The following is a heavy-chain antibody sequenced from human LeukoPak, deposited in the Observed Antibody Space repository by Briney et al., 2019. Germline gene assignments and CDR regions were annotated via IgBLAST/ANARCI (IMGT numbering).Heavy chain of an antibody. CDR3: ASHSSGWYSDPGEDDY. V-gene: IGHV4-61*02. CDR1: GGSISSGSYY. Sequence: SETLSLTCTVSGGSISSGSYYWSWIRQPAGKGLEWIGRIYTSGSTNYNPSLKSRVTISVDTSKNQFSLKLSSVTAADTAVYYCASHSSGWYSDPGEDDYWGQGTLVTVSS. D-gene: IGHD6-19*01. CDR2: IYTSGST. J-gene: IGHJ4*02.